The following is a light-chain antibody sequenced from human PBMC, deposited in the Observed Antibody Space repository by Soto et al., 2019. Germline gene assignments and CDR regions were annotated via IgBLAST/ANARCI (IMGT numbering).Light chain of an antibody. CDR3: QQYNSWPPIT. J-gene: IGKJ5*01. CDR1: QSVSSY. Sequence: EIVLTQSPATLSLSPWERATLSCRASQSVSSYLAWYQQKPGQAPRLLIYGASTRATGIPARFSGGGSGTEFTLTISSLQSEDFAVYYCQQYNSWPPITFGQGTRLEIK. V-gene: IGKV3-15*01. CDR2: GAS.